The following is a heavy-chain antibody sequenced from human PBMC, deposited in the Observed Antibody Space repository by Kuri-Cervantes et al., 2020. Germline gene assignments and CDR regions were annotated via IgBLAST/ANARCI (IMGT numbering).Heavy chain of an antibody. CDR1: GYTFTYRY. CDR2: ITPFNGNT. CDR3: ARGDYYDSRGYYMDV. Sequence: SVKVSCKASGYTFTYRYLHWVRQAPGQALEWMGWITPFNGNTNYAQKFQDRVTITRDRSMSTAYMELSRLRSDDTAVYYCARGDYYDSRGYYMDVWGKGTTVTVSS. V-gene: IGHV1-45*02. J-gene: IGHJ6*03. D-gene: IGHD3-22*01.